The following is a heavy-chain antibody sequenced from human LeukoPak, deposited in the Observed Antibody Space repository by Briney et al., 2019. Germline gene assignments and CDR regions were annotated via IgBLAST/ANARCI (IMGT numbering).Heavy chain of an antibody. D-gene: IGHD3-22*01. CDR3: ATHEYESARPQIDH. Sequence: GGSLRLSCAASGFIFSNCWMSWVRQAPGKGLEWVANIKYDGSGTYYVDSVKGRFTISRDNAKNSLFLQMNSLRVEDTAIYYCATHEYESARPQIDHWGQGTLVTVSS. CDR1: GFIFSNCW. CDR2: IKYDGSGT. J-gene: IGHJ4*02. V-gene: IGHV3-7*03.